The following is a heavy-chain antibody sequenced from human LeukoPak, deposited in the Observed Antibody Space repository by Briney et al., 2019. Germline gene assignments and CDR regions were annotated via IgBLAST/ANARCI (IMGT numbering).Heavy chain of an antibody. CDR1: GGSISSSSYY. CDR3: ARVLWFGESKKGYSYYMDV. Sequence: SETLSLTCTVSGGSISSSSYYWGWIRQPPGEGLEWIGTIYYSGDTYYKSSLESRVTISVDTSKNQFSLKLSSVTAADTAVYYCARVLWFGESKKGYSYYMDVWGKGTTVTVSS. V-gene: IGHV4-39*01. J-gene: IGHJ6*03. CDR2: IYYSGDT. D-gene: IGHD3-10*01.